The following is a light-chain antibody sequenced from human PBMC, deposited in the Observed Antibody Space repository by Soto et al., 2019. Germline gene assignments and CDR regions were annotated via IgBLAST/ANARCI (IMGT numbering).Light chain of an antibody. CDR2: DAS. Sequence: EIVLTQSPATLSLSPGERATLSCRASQIVISFLAWLQQKLGQAPRLLIYDASNRATDIPSRFSGSGSGTDFTLTINSLEAEDSAIYYCQQRSNWPLTFGGGTKVDIK. CDR1: QIVISF. CDR3: QQRSNWPLT. V-gene: IGKV3-11*01. J-gene: IGKJ4*01.